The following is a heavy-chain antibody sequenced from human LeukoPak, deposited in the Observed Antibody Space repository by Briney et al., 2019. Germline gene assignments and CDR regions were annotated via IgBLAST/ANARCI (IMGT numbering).Heavy chain of an antibody. CDR2: IYPGDSDT. V-gene: IGHV5-51*01. D-gene: IGHD2-8*01. Sequence: GESLKISCKGSGYSFTSYWIGWVRQMPGKGLEWMGIIYPGDSDTRYSPSFQGQVTISADKSISTAYLQWSSLKASDTAMYYCARGIEGPRYAGCFDYWGQGTLVTVSS. CDR1: GYSFTSYW. CDR3: ARGIEGPRYAGCFDY. J-gene: IGHJ4*02.